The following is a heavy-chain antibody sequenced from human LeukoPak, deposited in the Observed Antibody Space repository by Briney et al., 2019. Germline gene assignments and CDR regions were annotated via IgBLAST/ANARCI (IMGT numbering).Heavy chain of an antibody. J-gene: IGHJ4*02. CDR1: GFTFSSYA. Sequence: GGSLRLSCAASGFTFSSYAMSWVRQAPGKGLEWVSAISGSGGSTDYADSVKGRLSISSDNSKNTMYLQMNSLRAEDTAVYYCAKDAPKGIAVAGTEYFDYWGQGTLVTVSS. CDR2: ISGSGGST. CDR3: AKDAPKGIAVAGTEYFDY. V-gene: IGHV3-23*01. D-gene: IGHD6-19*01.